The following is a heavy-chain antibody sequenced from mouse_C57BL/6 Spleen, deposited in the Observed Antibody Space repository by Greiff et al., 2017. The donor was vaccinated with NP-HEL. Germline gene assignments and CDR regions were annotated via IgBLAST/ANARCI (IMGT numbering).Heavy chain of an antibody. CDR1: GFTFSSYG. CDR2: ISSGGSYT. D-gene: IGHD1-1*01. Sequence: EVQGVESGGDLVKPGGSLKLSCAASGFTFSSYGMSWVRQTPDKRLEWVATISSGGSYTYYPDSVKGRFTISRDNAKNTLYLQMSSLKSEDTAMYYCARNYGSSLCDYWGKGTTLTVSS. V-gene: IGHV5-6*01. CDR3: ARNYGSSLCDY. J-gene: IGHJ2*01.